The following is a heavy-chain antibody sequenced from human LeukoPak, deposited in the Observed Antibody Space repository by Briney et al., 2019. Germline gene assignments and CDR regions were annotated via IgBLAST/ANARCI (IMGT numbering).Heavy chain of an antibody. J-gene: IGHJ4*02. CDR3: ARAAYCGGDCYSRSEYFDY. D-gene: IGHD2-21*02. V-gene: IGHV4-31*03. CDR1: GGSISSGGYY. Sequence: SETLSLTCTVSGGSISSGGYYWSWIRQHPGKGLEWIVYIYYSGSTYYNPSLKSRVTISVDTSKNQFSLKLSSVTAADTAVYYCARAAYCGGDCYSRSEYFDYWGQGTLVTVSS. CDR2: IYYSGST.